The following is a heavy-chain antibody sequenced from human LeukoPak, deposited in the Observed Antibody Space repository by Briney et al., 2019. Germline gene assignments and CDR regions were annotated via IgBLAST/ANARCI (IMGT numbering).Heavy chain of an antibody. V-gene: IGHV3-48*03. D-gene: IGHD3-22*01. Sequence: GGSLRLSCATSGFTFSSYEMIWVRQAPEKGLEWVSYISTSGSRILYADSVKGRFAISRDNAKNSLYLQMNSLRTEDTAVYYCARESDSGVYRLDYGGQGSLVTVSS. J-gene: IGHJ4*02. CDR3: ARESDSGVYRLDY. CDR2: ISTSGSRI. CDR1: GFTFSSYE.